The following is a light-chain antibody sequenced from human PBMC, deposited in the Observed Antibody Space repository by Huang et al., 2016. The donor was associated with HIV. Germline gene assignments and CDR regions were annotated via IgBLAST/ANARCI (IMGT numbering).Light chain of an antibody. V-gene: IGKV3-20*01. J-gene: IGKJ4*01. CDR1: QSVSSSY. CDR2: GAS. CDR3: HQYGSSPVT. Sequence: EIVLTQSPGTLSLSPGARATLSCGCSQSVSSSYLAWYQQKPGQAPRLLIYGASSRATGIPDRFSGSGSGTDFTLTISRLEPEDFAVYYCHQYGSSPVTFGGGTQVEIK.